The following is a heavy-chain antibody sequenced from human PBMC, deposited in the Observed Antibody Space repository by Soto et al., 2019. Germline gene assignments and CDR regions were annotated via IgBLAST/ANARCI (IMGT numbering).Heavy chain of an antibody. J-gene: IGHJ4*02. V-gene: IGHV1-3*01. CDR3: TRDLNGGNPFDY. D-gene: IGHD2-8*01. Sequence: ASVKVSCKPSGYTLTSCAIHWVRQAAGQGLEWLAWIDPGSGKATYSQKVQGRLILSRDNSASTFYMDLTSLTSEDTAVYFCTRDLNGGNPFDYWGQGALVTVSS. CDR2: IDPGSGKA. CDR1: GYTLTSCA.